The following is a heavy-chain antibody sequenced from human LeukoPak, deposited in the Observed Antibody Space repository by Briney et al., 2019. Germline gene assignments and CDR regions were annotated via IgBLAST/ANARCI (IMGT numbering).Heavy chain of an antibody. V-gene: IGHV1-46*01. D-gene: IGHD2-15*01. CDR2: INPSGGST. Sequence: ASVKVSCKASGYTFTSYYMHWVRQAPGQGLEWMGIINPSGGSTSYAQKFQGRVTMTRDMSTSTVYMELSSLRSEDTAVYYCARDHVVVVAATWGFDYWGQGTLVTVSS. CDR1: GYTFTSYY. J-gene: IGHJ4*02. CDR3: ARDHVVVVAATWGFDY.